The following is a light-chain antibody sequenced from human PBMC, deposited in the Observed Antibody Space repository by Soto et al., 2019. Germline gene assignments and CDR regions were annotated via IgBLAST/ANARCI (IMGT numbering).Light chain of an antibody. CDR1: QSVSSY. CDR3: QQYNNWPRT. CDR2: GAS. V-gene: IGKV3-15*01. Sequence: EVVLTQSPATLSLSPGERATLSCRASQSVSSYLAWYQQKPGQVPRLLIYGASNRATGVSARFSGSGSGTEFTLTISSLKYEDFAVYYCQQYNNWPRTFGQGTRWIS. J-gene: IGKJ1*01.